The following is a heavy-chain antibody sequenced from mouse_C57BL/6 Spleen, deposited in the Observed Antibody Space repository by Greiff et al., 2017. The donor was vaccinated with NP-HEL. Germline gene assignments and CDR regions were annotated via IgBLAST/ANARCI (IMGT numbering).Heavy chain of an antibody. CDR2: LSPGDGDT. CDR3: ARRDSSGLMDY. Sequence: QVQLQQSGAELVKPGASVKISCKASGYAFSSYWMNWVKQRPGKGLEWIGQLSPGDGDTNYNGKFKGKATLTADKSSSTAYMQLSSLTSEDSAVYFCARRDSSGLMDYWGQGTSVTVSS. V-gene: IGHV1-80*01. CDR1: GYAFSSYW. D-gene: IGHD3-2*02. J-gene: IGHJ4*01.